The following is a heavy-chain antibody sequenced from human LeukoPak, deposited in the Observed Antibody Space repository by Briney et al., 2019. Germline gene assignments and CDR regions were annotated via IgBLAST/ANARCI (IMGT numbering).Heavy chain of an antibody. CDR3: ARRSPNYYFDY. J-gene: IGHJ4*02. CDR1: GFTFSNYN. CDR2: ISSSNNYI. Sequence: GGSLRLSCAASGFTFSNYNMNWVRQAPGKGLEWVSSISSSNNYIYYADSVKGRFTISRDNAKNSLYLQMNSLRAEDTAVYYCARRSPNYYFDYWGQGTPVTASS. V-gene: IGHV3-21*01.